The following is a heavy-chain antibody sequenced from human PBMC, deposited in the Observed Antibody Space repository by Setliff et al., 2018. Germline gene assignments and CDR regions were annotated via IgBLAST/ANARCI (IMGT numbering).Heavy chain of an antibody. V-gene: IGHV4-61*09. CDR3: AREQWLDPPGYYYMDV. CDR1: GGSISSGDYY. Sequence: SETLSLTCTVSGGSISSGDYYWSWIRQPAGKGLEWIGHIYIGGSANYNPSLKSRVTMSIDTSKNQFSLKLNSVTAADMAVDYCAREQWLDPPGYYYMDVWAKGTTVTVSS. CDR2: IYIGGSA. D-gene: IGHD6-19*01. J-gene: IGHJ6*03.